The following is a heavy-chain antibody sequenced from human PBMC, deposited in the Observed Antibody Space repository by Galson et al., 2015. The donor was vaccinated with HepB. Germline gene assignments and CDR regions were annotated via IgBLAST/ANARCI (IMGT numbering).Heavy chain of an antibody. Sequence: SLRLSCAASGFTFSSYGMHWVRQAPGKGLEWVAFIRYDGSNKYYADSVKGRFTISRDNSKNTLYLQMNSLRAEDTAVYYCAKDQEGATRLFDYWGQGTLVTVSS. CDR2: IRYDGSNK. V-gene: IGHV3-30*02. D-gene: IGHD1-26*01. CDR3: AKDQEGATRLFDY. CDR1: GFTFSSYG. J-gene: IGHJ4*02.